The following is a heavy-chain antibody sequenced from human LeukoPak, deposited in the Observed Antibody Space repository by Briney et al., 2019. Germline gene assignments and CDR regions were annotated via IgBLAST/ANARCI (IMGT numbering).Heavy chain of an antibody. CDR1: GFNFDQYA. CDR2: ISGGGAKT. V-gene: IGHV3-23*01. J-gene: IGHJ3*02. CDR3: AKCSSSYGNDALDI. Sequence: GGSLRLSXAASGFNFDQYAMNWVRQAPGKGLEWVSFISGGGAKTFYADSVKGRFSISRDNSKNTVYLHMNSLRAEDTAIYYCAKCSSSYGNDALDIWGQGTMVTVSS. D-gene: IGHD3-16*01.